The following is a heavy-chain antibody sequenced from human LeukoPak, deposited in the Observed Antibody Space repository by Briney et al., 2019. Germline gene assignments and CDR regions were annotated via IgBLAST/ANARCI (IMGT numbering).Heavy chain of an antibody. V-gene: IGHV3-23*01. J-gene: IGHJ4*02. D-gene: IGHD6-13*01. CDR1: GFIPSTIA. CDR3: ARVIRAAPGKGYFDY. CDR2: ISGSGGSK. Sequence: GGSLTLSCPTAGFIPSTIALSWVRQAPGKGMEWASSISGSGGSKYHADSVKGRFTISRDSSKNTLYLQMNSLRAEDTAIYYCARVIRAAPGKGYFDYWGQGTLVTVSS.